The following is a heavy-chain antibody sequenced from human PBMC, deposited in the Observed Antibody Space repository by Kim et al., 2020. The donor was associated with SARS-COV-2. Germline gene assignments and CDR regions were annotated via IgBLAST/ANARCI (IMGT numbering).Heavy chain of an antibody. V-gene: IGHV1-3*01. CDR2: T. J-gene: IGHJ4*02. CDR3: VRDMNPTVYDY. Sequence: TKYSQKFHGRITISRDTSANTAYMELRNLTTKDTAFYYCVRDMNPTVYDYWGQGTLVTVSS. D-gene: IGHD4-4*01.